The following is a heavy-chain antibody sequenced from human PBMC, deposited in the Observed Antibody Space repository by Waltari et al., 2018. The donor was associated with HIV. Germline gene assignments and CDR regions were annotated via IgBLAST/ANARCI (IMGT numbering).Heavy chain of an antibody. CDR2: SYHSGST. CDR3: ARGSMSCSSSSCPDY. J-gene: IGHJ4*02. V-gene: IGHV4-4*02. D-gene: IGHD2-2*01. Sequence: QVQLQESGPGLVKPSGTLSLTCAVSGGSISRRNWWSWVRQPPGKGLEWIGESYHSGSTNYNPSLKSRVTISVDKSKNQFSLNLSSVTAADTAVYYCARGSMSCSSSSCPDYWGQGTLVTVSS. CDR1: GGSISRRNW.